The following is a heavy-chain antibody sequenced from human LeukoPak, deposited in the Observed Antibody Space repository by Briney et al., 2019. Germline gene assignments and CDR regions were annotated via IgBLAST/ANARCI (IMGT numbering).Heavy chain of an antibody. CDR2: ISSSGSTI. J-gene: IGHJ4*02. D-gene: IGHD1-26*01. V-gene: IGHV3-48*03. Sequence: GGSLRLSCAASGFTFSSYEMNWVRQAPGKGLEWVSYISSSGSTIYYADSVKGRFTISRDNAKNSLYLQMNSLRAEDTAVYYCASGSYVLRDYWGQGTLVTVSS. CDR1: GFTFSSYE. CDR3: ASGSYVLRDY.